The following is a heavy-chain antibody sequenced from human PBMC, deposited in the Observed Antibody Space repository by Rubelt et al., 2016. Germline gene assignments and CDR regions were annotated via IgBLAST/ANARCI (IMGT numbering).Heavy chain of an antibody. J-gene: IGHJ4*02. CDR2: VYYSGST. CDR1: GGSLRGYY. V-gene: IGHV4-59*13. CDR3: ARHTSSSSGWYRDFFDY. Sequence: QVQLQESGPRLVKPSETLSLTCTVSGGSLRGYYWNWIRQPPGKGLEWIGFVYYSGSTTYNPSLKNRVTMSVDTSKNQFSLRLSSVTAADTAVYYCARHTSSSSGWYRDFFDYWGQGTLVTVSS. D-gene: IGHD6-19*01.